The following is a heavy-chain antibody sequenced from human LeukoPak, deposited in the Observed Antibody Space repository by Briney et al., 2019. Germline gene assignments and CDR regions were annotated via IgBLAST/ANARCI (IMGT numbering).Heavy chain of an antibody. CDR3: AREVRLNNWFDP. V-gene: IGHV3-21*01. J-gene: IGHJ5*02. Sequence: GGSLRLSCAASGFTFSSYSMNWVRQAPGKGLEWVSSISSSSSYIYYAASVKGRFTISRDNAKNSLYLQMNSLRAEDTAVYYCAREVRLNNWFDPWGQGTLVTVSS. CDR2: ISSSSSYI. D-gene: IGHD1-1*01. CDR1: GFTFSSYS.